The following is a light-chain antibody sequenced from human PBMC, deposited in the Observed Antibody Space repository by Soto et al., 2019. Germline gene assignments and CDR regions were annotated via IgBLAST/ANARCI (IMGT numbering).Light chain of an antibody. V-gene: IGLV1-44*01. CDR2: SNH. Sequence: QSVLTQPPSASGTPGQRVTISCSGSSSNIGSNTVNWYQQLPGTAPKLLIYSNHQRPSGVPDRFSGSKSGTSASLAISGLQSEDEADYYCEAWDADLGGPFFGGGTKLTVL. CDR3: EAWDADLGGPF. J-gene: IGLJ2*01. CDR1: SSNIGSNT.